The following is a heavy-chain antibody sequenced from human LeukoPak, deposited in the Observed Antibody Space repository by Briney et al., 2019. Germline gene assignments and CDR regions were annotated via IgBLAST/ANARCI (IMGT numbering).Heavy chain of an antibody. Sequence: SETLSLTCTVSGGSISSYYWSWIRQPAGKGLEWLGRIYTSGSTNYNPSLKSRVTMSVDTSKNQFSLKLSSVTAADTAVYHCARGGCSGGSCREGYFDYWGQGTPVTVSS. V-gene: IGHV4-4*07. CDR3: ARGGCSGGSCREGYFDY. CDR1: GGSISSYY. J-gene: IGHJ4*02. D-gene: IGHD2-15*01. CDR2: IYTSGST.